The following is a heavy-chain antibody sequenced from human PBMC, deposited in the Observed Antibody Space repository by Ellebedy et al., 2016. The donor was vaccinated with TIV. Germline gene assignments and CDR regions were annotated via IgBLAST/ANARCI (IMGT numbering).Heavy chain of an antibody. Sequence: AASVKVSCKASGFTFTGYSMHWVRQAPGQGVAWMGFINTGNGDTRSSQELQGRVTITWDTSASTAYLDLSSLRSVDTAIYFCAKGGRGALNAYWFDSWGQGTQVTVSS. V-gene: IGHV1-3*04. CDR3: AKGGRGALNAYWFDS. D-gene: IGHD1-26*01. J-gene: IGHJ5*01. CDR1: GFTFTGYS. CDR2: INTGNGDT.